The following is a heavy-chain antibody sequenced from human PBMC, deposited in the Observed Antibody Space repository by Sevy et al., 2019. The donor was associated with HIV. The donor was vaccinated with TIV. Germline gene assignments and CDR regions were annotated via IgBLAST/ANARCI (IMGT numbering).Heavy chain of an antibody. CDR2: IDWDDDK. Sequence: FSRSGPTLVNPTQTLTLTCTFSGFSLTTSGMCVTWIRQPPGKALEWLARIDWDDDKYYSTSLKTRLTISKDTSKTQVVLTKPKMAPVETAAYYCARLGGSGWPADKYFASWGQGTLVTVSS. D-gene: IGHD6-19*01. CDR3: ARLGGSGWPADKYFAS. V-gene: IGHV2-70*11. J-gene: IGHJ4*02. CDR1: GFSLTTSGMC.